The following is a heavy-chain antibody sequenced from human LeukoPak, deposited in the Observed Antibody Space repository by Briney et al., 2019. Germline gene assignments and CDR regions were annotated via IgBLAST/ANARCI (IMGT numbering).Heavy chain of an antibody. CDR2: INHSGST. Sequence: PSETLSLTCAVYGGSFSGYYWSWIRQPPGKGLEWIGEINHSGSTYYNPSLKSRVTISVDTSKNQFSLKLSSVTAADTAVYYCAREDASDYSNFPFDYWGQGTLVTVSS. V-gene: IGHV4-34*01. D-gene: IGHD4-11*01. CDR3: AREDASDYSNFPFDY. CDR1: GGSFSGYY. J-gene: IGHJ4*02.